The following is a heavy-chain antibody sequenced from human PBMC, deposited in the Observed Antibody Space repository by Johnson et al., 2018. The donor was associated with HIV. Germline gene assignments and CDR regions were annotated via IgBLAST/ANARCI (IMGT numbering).Heavy chain of an antibody. Sequence: EVQLVESGGGLVQPGRSLRLSCAASGFTFDDYAMHWVRQAPGKGLEWVSGISWNSGSIGYADSGKGRFTISRDNAKNSLYLQMNSLRAEDTALYYCARDRNCGGDCDAFDIWGQGTMVTVSS. D-gene: IGHD2-21*02. CDR3: ARDRNCGGDCDAFDI. V-gene: IGHV3-9*01. CDR2: ISWNSGSI. CDR1: GFTFDDYA. J-gene: IGHJ3*02.